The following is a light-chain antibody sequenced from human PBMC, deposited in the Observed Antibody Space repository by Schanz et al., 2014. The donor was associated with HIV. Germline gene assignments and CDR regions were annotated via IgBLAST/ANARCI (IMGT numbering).Light chain of an antibody. Sequence: EIVLTQSPATLSLSPGERATLSCRASQGINKYLAWYQQKPGQAPRLLIYDASSRATGIPDRFSGSGSGTHFTLSINSLEPEDFAIYYCKQRSNWPPVMYTFGPGTKLEIK. CDR2: DAS. CDR1: QGINKY. J-gene: IGKJ2*01. CDR3: KQRSNWPPVMYT. V-gene: IGKV3-11*01.